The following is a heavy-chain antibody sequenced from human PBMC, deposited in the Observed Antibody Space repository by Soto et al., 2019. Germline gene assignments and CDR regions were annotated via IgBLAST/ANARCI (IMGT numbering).Heavy chain of an antibody. CDR1: GGSISSSSYY. V-gene: IGHV4-39*01. CDR2: IYYSGST. Sequence: SETLSLTCTVSGGSISSSSYYWGWIRQPPGKGLEWIGSIYYSGSTYYNPSLKSRVTISVDTSKNQFSLKLSSVTAADTAVYYCARTAVGIAARPRRYFQHWGQGTLVTVSS. J-gene: IGHJ1*01. D-gene: IGHD6-6*01. CDR3: ARTAVGIAARPRRYFQH.